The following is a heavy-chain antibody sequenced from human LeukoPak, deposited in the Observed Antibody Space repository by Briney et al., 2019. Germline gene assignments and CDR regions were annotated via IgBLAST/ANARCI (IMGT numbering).Heavy chain of an antibody. CDR1: GYCFTVYY. CDR3: ANNAYEYYFDH. J-gene: IGHJ4*02. D-gene: IGHD5-12*01. Sequence: ASVKLSCTSSGYCFTVYYMYWVRQGPGQGLELMGSFSLSSTDTNYAQKFHARVTMTRDTSISTAYMELSRLTSDDTAVYYCANNAYEYYFDHWGEGTLVTVSS. CDR2: FSLSSTDT. V-gene: IGHV1-2*02.